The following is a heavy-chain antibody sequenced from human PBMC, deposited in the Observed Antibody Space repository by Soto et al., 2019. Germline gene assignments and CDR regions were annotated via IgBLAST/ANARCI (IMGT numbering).Heavy chain of an antibody. D-gene: IGHD6-19*01. CDR2: IFYTGST. CDR1: GGYISGHY. CDR3: ARVGSSGCSPDY. V-gene: IGHV4-59*11. Sequence: PSETLSLTCTVSGGYISGHYWIWIRQSPGRGLEWIGYIFYTGSTNYNPSLKSRVTLSVDTSKNQFSLRLSSVTAADTAVYYCARVGSSGCSPDYWGQGTLVTVSS. J-gene: IGHJ4*02.